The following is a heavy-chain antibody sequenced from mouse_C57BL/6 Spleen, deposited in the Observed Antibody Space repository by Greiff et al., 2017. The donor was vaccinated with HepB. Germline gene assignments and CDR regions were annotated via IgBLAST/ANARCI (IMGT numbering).Heavy chain of an antibody. CDR3: ARGSNYKRLDY. D-gene: IGHD2-5*01. Sequence: VQLQQPGAELVMPGALVKLSCKASGYTFTSYWMHWVKQRPGQGLEWIGEIDPSDSYTNYNQKFKGKSTLTVDKSSSTAYMQLSSLTSEDSAVYYCARGSNYKRLDYWGQGTTLTVSS. J-gene: IGHJ2*01. CDR2: IDPSDSYT. V-gene: IGHV1-69*01. CDR1: GYTFTSYW.